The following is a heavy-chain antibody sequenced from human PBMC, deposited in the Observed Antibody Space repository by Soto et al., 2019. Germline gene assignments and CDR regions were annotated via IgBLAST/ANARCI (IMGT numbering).Heavy chain of an antibody. D-gene: IGHD2-15*01. J-gene: IGHJ4*02. CDR2: INSDGSST. Sequence: EVQLVESGGGLVQPGGSLRRSCAASGFTFSSYWMHWVRQAPGKGLVWVSRINSDGSSTSYADSVKGRLTISRDNAKNTLYLQMNRLRAEDTAVYYCVRTSLVVAAATREDYWGQGTLVTVSS. CDR3: VRTSLVVAAATREDY. CDR1: GFTFSSYW. V-gene: IGHV3-74*01.